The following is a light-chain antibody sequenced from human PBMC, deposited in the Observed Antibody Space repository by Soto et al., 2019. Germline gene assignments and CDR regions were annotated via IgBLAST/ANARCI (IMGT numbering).Light chain of an antibody. CDR3: CSFAAGNTYV. V-gene: IGLV2-23*01. CDR1: SSDVGTYNL. CDR2: EGG. J-gene: IGLJ1*01. Sequence: QSALTQPASVSGSPGQSIALSCTGTSSDVGTYNLVSWYQQHPGKAPKLLISEGGKRPSGVSDRFSGSKSGNTASLTISGLQAEDEADYYCCSFAAGNTYVFGTRTKLTVL.